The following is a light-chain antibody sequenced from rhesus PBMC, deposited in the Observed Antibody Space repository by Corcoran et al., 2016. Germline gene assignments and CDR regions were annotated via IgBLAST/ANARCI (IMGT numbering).Light chain of an antibody. CDR3: QQHDNSPYS. CDR1: QGIDNW. CDR2: RAS. V-gene: IGKV1-69*01. Sequence: DIQMTQSPSSLSASVGDRVTITCRASQGIDNWLAWYQQKPGKDPKLLLYRASNLEPGVPSRFSGSGSGTDFTLTISSLQPEDFATYYCQQHDNSPYSFGPGTKLEIK. J-gene: IGKJ2*01.